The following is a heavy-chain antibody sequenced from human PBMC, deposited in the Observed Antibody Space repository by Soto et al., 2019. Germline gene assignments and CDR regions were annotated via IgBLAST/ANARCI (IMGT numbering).Heavy chain of an antibody. Sequence: LGESLKISCKGSGYSFTSYWIGWVRQMPGKGLEWMGIIYPGDSDTRYSPSFQGQVTISADKSISTAYLQWSSLKASDTAMYYCAVHCSGGSCYSGNWFDPWGQGTLVTVSS. V-gene: IGHV5-51*01. CDR3: AVHCSGGSCYSGNWFDP. CDR2: IYPGDSDT. J-gene: IGHJ5*02. CDR1: GYSFTSYW. D-gene: IGHD2-15*01.